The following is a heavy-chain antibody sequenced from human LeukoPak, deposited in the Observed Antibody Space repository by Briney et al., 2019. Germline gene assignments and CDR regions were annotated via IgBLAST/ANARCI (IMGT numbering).Heavy chain of an antibody. CDR3: AREEGHYDFWSGPSYGMDV. CDR1: GGTFSSYA. V-gene: IGHV1-69*13. J-gene: IGHJ6*02. Sequence: SVKVSCKASGGTFSSYAISWVRQAPGQGLEWMGGIIPIFGTANYAQEFQGRVTITADESTSTAYMELSSLRSEDTAVYYCAREEGHYDFWSGPSYGMDVWGQGTTVTVSS. D-gene: IGHD3-3*01. CDR2: IIPIFGTA.